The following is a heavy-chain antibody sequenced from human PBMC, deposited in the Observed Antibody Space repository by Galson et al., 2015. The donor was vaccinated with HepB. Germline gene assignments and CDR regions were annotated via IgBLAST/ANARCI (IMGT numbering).Heavy chain of an antibody. J-gene: IGHJ4*02. CDR1: GFTFDDYA. CDR3: AKVAGAPIAVAGPADY. CDR2: ISWNSGSI. D-gene: IGHD6-19*01. V-gene: IGHV3-9*01. Sequence: SLRLSCAASGFTFDDYAMHWVRQAPGKGLEWVSGISWNSGSIGYADSVKGRFTISRDNAKNSLYLQMNSLRAEDTALYYCAKVAGAPIAVAGPADYWGQGTLVTVSS.